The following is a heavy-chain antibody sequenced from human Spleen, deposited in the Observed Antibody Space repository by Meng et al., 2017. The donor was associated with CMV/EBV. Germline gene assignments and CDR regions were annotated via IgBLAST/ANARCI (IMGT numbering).Heavy chain of an antibody. CDR2: IYYSGST. CDR3: AITVVDTFAEYFQH. CDR1: GGSISRYY. V-gene: IGHV4-59*01. D-gene: IGHD2-15*01. J-gene: IGHJ1*01. Sequence: TVSGGSISRYYWSWIRQPPGKGLEWIGYIYYSGSTNYNPSLKSRVTMSIDTSKNQFSLKLNSVTAADTALYYCAITVVDTFAEYFQHWGQGTLVTVSS.